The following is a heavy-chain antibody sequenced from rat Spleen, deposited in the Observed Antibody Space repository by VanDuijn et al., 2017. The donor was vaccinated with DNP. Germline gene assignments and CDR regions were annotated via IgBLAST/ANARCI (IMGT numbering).Heavy chain of an antibody. J-gene: IGHJ3*01. CDR3: AIYFYSGDNWFAY. V-gene: IGHV5-31*01. CDR2: ITTSGDYT. D-gene: IGHD1-1*01. Sequence: EVQLVESGGDLVQPGRSLRLSCVASKFTFNNYWMTWIRQVPGKGLEWVASITTSGDYTYYPDSVKGRFTISRDNAKSTLYLQMNSLRSEDTATYYCAIYFYSGDNWFAYWGQGTLVTVSS. CDR1: KFTFNNYW.